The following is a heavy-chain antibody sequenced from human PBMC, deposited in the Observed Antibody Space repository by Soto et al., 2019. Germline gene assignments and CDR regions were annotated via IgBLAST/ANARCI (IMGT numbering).Heavy chain of an antibody. J-gene: IGHJ4*02. CDR2: IYWDDDK. V-gene: IGHV2-5*02. Sequence: QITLKESGPPLVKPTQTLTLTCTFSGFSLSTSGVGVGWIRQPPGKALEWLALIYWDDDKRYSPSLKSRLTIPKDTSQNQVVLTMTNMDPVDTATHCCAHSPVYSSGGYVGYWGQGTLVTVSS. D-gene: IGHD6-19*01. CDR1: GFSLSTSGVG. CDR3: AHSPVYSSGGYVGY.